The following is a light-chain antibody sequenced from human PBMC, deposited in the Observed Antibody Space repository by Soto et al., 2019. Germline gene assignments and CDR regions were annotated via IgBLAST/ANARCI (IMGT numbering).Light chain of an antibody. Sequence: NFMLTQPHSVSESPGKTVTISCTRSSGSIANNYVQWYQQRPGSSPTIVIYEDNQRPSGVPDRFSDSIDSSSNSASLTISGLKTEDESDYYCQSYDSSTWVFGGGTKLTVL. CDR3: QSYDSSTWV. CDR2: EDN. CDR1: SGSIANNY. V-gene: IGLV6-57*01. J-gene: IGLJ3*02.